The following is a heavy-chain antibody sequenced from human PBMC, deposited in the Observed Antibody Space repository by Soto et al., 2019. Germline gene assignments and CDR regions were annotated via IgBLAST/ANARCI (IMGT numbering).Heavy chain of an antibody. CDR3: AHAGDYDLLSFDH. CDR2: IYWDDDK. V-gene: IGHV2-5*02. Sequence: QITLKESGPPLVRPAQTLTLTCAFSGFSLTTTHMGVAWIRQPPGKALEWLALIYWDDDKRYSPSLKNRLAISKDTSRNRVVLTITNMNPEDTGTYFCAHAGDYDLLSFDHWFPGTLVTVSS. D-gene: IGHD4-17*01. CDR1: GFSLTTTHMG. J-gene: IGHJ4*02.